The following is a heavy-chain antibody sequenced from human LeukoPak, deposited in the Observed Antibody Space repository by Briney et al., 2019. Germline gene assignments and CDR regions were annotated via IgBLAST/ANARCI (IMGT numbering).Heavy chain of an antibody. V-gene: IGHV1-46*01. CDR3: AREVPTSSGLLLYFDY. Sequence: ASVKVSCKASGYTFTSYYMHWVRQAPGQGLEWMGIINPSGGSTSYAQKFQGRVTMTRDTSTSTVYMELSSLRSEDTAVYYCAREVPTSSGLLLYFDYWGQGTLVTVSS. D-gene: IGHD6-19*01. J-gene: IGHJ4*02. CDR2: INPSGGST. CDR1: GYTFTSYY.